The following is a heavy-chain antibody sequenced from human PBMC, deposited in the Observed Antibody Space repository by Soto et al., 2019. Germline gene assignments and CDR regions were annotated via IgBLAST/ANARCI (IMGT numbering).Heavy chain of an antibody. CDR1: GFSLSTNGMG. CDR2: IYWDDDK. Sequence: QITVKESGLTLVKPTETLTLTCTFSGFSLSTNGMGVGWIRQPPGKALEWLALIYWDDDKRYSPSLRSRLTIASDTSKIQVDLTMSNMDPVDTATYYCARLTRGVYHMARLWEKFDYWGQGTLVTVSS. CDR3: ARLTRGVYHMARLWEKFDY. D-gene: IGHD3-10*01. V-gene: IGHV2-5*02. J-gene: IGHJ4*02.